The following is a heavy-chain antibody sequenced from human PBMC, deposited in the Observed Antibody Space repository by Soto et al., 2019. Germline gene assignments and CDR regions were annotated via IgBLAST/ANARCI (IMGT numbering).Heavy chain of an antibody. D-gene: IGHD3-3*01. V-gene: IGHV3-9*01. CDR2: ISWNSGSI. CDR1: GFTFDDYA. J-gene: IGHJ5*02. Sequence: HPGGSLRLSCAASGFTFDDYAMHWVRQAPGKGLEWVSGISWNSGSIGYADSVKGRFTISRDNAKSSLYLQMNSLRAEDTALYYCAKDIVRFLEWPIYRAFDPWGQGTLVTVSS. CDR3: AKDIVRFLEWPIYRAFDP.